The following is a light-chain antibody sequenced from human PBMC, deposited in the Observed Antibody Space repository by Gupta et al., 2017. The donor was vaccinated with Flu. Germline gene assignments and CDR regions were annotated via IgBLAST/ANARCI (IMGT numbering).Light chain of an antibody. J-gene: IGKJ1*01. Sequence: DIQMTQSPPSLSASVGDRVTITCRASQSITSKLNWYQQKPGRAPNLLIHTESILQSGVPSRFSGSGSGTEFSLTINSLQPEDFSTYYCQQTYGTPPTFVQGTKVEI. CDR3: QQTYGTPPT. CDR1: QSITSK. V-gene: IGKV1-39*01. CDR2: TES.